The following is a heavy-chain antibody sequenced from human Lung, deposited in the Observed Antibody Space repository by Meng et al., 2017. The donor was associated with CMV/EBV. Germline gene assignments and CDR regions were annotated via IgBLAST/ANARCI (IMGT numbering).Heavy chain of an antibody. CDR1: GYTFTGYY. J-gene: IGHJ3*02. CDR3: ARDLGDDCTNGVCYSVDAFDI. Sequence: ASVXVSCKASGYTFTGYYMHWVRQAPGQGLEWMGWINPNSGGTNYAQKFQGRVTMTRDTSTSTAYMELSRLRSDDTAVYYCARDLGDDCTNGVCYSVDAFDIWXQGTXVTVSS. CDR2: INPNSGGT. D-gene: IGHD2-8*01. V-gene: IGHV1-2*02.